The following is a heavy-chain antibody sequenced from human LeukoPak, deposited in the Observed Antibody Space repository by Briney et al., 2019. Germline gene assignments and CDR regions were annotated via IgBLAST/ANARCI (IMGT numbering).Heavy chain of an antibody. J-gene: IGHJ6*02. CDR2: ISYDGSNK. D-gene: IGHD6-13*01. V-gene: IGHV3-30-3*01. CDR3: ARGGRVGSSWYYYYYGMDV. Sequence: PGGSLRLSCAASGFTFSSYVMHWVRQAPGKGLEWVAVISYDGSNKYYADSVKGRFTISRDNSKNTLYLQMNSLRAEDTAVYYCARGGRVGSSWYYYYYGMDVWGQGTTVTVSS. CDR1: GFTFSSYV.